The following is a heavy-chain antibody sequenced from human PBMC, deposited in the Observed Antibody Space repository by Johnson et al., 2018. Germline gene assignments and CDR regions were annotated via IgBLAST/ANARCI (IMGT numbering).Heavy chain of an antibody. J-gene: IGHJ3*02. D-gene: IGHD3-22*01. Sequence: QVQLVESGGGVVQXGRSLRLXCAASGFTFSSYGMHWARQAPGKGLEWVAVISYDGSNNYSAYSVKGQLTIPRDNSKNTLYLQMNSLRAEDTAVYYCDNSSITMLLVVANDAFDIWGQGTMVTVSS. CDR1: GFTFSSYG. CDR3: DNSSITMLLVVANDAFDI. V-gene: IGHV3-30*03. CDR2: ISYDGSNN.